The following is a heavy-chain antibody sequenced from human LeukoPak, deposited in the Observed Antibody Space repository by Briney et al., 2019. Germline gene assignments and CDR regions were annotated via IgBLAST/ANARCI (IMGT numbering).Heavy chain of an antibody. CDR2: VTNNGGAT. D-gene: IGHD5-12*01. V-gene: IGHV3-23*01. CDR1: GFTFSNYA. J-gene: IGHJ4*02. Sequence: PXGSLRLSCAPSGFTFSNYAMSWVRQAPGKGLEWVSGVTNNGGATYYADSVKGRFTISRDNQKNTLYVKMNSGRGEDAGVYCCAKGVACDVDYWGQGTLVTVSS. CDR3: AKGVACDVDY.